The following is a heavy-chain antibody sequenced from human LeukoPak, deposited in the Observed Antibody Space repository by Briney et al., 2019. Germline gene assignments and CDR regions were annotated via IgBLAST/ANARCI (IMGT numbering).Heavy chain of an antibody. Sequence: GGSLRLSCAASGLTFSSYGMHWVRQAPGKGLEWVAVISYDGSNKYYADSVKGRFTISRNNSKNTLYLQMNSLRAEDTAVYYCAKDRLDWGDWFDPWGQGTLVTVSS. V-gene: IGHV3-30*18. CDR3: AKDRLDWGDWFDP. D-gene: IGHD3-16*01. J-gene: IGHJ5*02. CDR1: GLTFSSYG. CDR2: ISYDGSNK.